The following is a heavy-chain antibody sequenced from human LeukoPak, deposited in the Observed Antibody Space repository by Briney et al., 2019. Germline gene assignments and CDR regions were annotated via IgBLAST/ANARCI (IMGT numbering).Heavy chain of an antibody. CDR2: ISGSGGNT. V-gene: IGHV3-23*01. D-gene: IGHD6-19*01. J-gene: IGHJ6*02. CDR1: GFTFSSYA. CDR3: AKAAVRGIAVAGTYYGMDV. Sequence: GASLRLSCAASGFTFSSYAMSWVRQAPGKGLEWVSAISGSGGNTYYADSVKGRFTISRDNSKNTLYLQMNTLRADDTAVYYCAKAAVRGIAVAGTYYGMDVWGQGTTVTVSS.